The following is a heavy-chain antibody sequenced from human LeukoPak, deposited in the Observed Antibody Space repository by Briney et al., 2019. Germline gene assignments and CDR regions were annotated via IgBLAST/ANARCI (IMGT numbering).Heavy chain of an antibody. D-gene: IGHD4/OR15-4a*01. V-gene: IGHV3-15*01. CDR2: IKNKAAGGTT. J-gene: IGHJ4*02. CDR3: STTGATGGY. CDR1: GFTFNNAW. Sequence: PGGSLRLSCAASGFTFNNAWVTWVRQAPGKGLEWVGLIKNKAAGGTTHYAAPEKGRFTISRDDSKSTTDLQMSSLEIEDAAIYYCSTTGATGGYWGQGTLVTVSS.